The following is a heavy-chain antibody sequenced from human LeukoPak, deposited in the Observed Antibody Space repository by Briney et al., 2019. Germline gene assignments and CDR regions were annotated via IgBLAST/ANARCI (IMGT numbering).Heavy chain of an antibody. CDR2: IIPILGIA. CDR1: GGTFSSYA. V-gene: IGHV1-69*04. J-gene: IGHJ6*02. D-gene: IGHD6-13*01. CDR3: ARMQKSSWSLPYYYYYSMDV. Sequence: SVKVSCKASGGTFSSYAISWVRQAPGQGLEWMGRIIPILGIANYAQKFQGRVTITADKSTSTAYMELSSLRSEDTAVYYCARMQKSSWSLPYYYYYSMDVWGQGTTVTVSS.